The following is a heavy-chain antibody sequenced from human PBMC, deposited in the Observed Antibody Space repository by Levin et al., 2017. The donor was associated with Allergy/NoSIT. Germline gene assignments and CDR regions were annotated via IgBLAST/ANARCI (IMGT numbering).Heavy chain of an antibody. J-gene: IGHJ6*02. CDR1: GGSISSGDYY. CDR2: IYYSGST. V-gene: IGHV4-30-4*01. D-gene: IGHD6-13*01. CDR3: ARDAAAAGTGYYYGMDV. Sequence: SETLSLTCTVSGGSISSGDYYWSWIRQPPGKGLEWIGYIYYSGSTYYNPSLKSRVTISVDTSKNQFSLKLSSVTAADTAVYYCARDAAAAGTGYYYGMDVWGQGTTVTVSS.